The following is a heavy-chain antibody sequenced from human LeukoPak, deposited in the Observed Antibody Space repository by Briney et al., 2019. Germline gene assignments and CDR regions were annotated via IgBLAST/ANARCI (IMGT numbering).Heavy chain of an antibody. CDR2: ISGSGGST. CDR1: GFTFSSYA. J-gene: IGHJ4*02. D-gene: IGHD2-15*01. V-gene: IGHV3-23*01. CDR3: ANRCSGGSCYSDDY. Sequence: GGSLRLSCAASGFTFSSYAMSWVRQAPGKGLEWVSAISGSGGSTYYADSVKGRFTISRDNSKNTLYLQMNSLRAEDTAVYYCANRCSGGSCYSDDYCGQGTLVTVSS.